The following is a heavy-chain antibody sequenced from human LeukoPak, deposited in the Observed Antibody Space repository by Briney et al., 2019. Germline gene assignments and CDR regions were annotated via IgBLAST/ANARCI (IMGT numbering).Heavy chain of an antibody. CDR2: ISYDGTNK. J-gene: IGHJ4*02. CDR1: GFTFSYAW. D-gene: IGHD3-3*01. CDR3: ARERAYFDFWSGPAY. Sequence: GESLRLSCAASGFTFSYAWMTWVRQAPGKGLEWVAVISYDGTNKHYADSVKGRLTLSRDNSKNTVYLQMNSLRLEDTAVYYCARERAYFDFWSGPAYWGQGTLVTVSS. V-gene: IGHV3-30*03.